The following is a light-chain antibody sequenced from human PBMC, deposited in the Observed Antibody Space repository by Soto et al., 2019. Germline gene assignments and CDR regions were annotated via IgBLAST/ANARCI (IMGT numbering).Light chain of an antibody. V-gene: IGLV2-14*01. CDR3: SSYTSSSPYI. CDR1: SSDVGGYNY. J-gene: IGLJ1*01. Sequence: QSVLTQPASVSGSPGQSITISCTGTSSDVGGYNYVSWYQQHPGKAPKLMIYEVSNRPSGVSNRFSGYKSGNTASLTISGLQAEDEADYYCSSYTSSSPYIFGTGTKVTAL. CDR2: EVS.